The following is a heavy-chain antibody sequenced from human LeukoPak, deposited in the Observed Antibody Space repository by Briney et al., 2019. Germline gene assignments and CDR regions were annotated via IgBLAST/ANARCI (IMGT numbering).Heavy chain of an antibody. Sequence: PGGSLRLSCAASGFTFSSYYMNWVRQAPGKGLEWVSSISGSGVSPYYADSVKGRFTMSRDNSKNTLYLQMNSLRAEDTAVYYCAKANSPYYYDSSGYSTFDYWGQGTLVTVSS. J-gene: IGHJ4*02. CDR3: AKANSPYYYDSSGYSTFDY. D-gene: IGHD3-22*01. CDR2: ISGSGVSP. V-gene: IGHV3-23*01. CDR1: GFTFSSYY.